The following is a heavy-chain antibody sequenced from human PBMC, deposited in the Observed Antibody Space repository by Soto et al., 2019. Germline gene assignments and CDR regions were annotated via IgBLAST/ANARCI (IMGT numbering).Heavy chain of an antibody. Sequence: QVQLVESGGGLVKPGGSLRLSCAASGFTFSDYYMSWIRQAPGKGLEWVSYISSSGSTIYYADSVKGRFTISRDNAKNSLYLQMNSLRAEDTAVYYCARGPLDYSDIVVVVAAPYMDVWGKGTTVTVSS. CDR2: ISSSGSTI. V-gene: IGHV3-11*01. J-gene: IGHJ6*03. D-gene: IGHD2-15*01. CDR1: GFTFSDYY. CDR3: ARGPLDYSDIVVVVAAPYMDV.